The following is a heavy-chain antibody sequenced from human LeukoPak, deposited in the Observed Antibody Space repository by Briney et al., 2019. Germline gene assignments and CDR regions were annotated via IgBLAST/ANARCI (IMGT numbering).Heavy chain of an antibody. CDR3: ARDHKSADYYDSSGYLDGR. V-gene: IGHV1-2*02. CDR1: GYTFTGYY. CDR2: INPNSGGT. Sequence: ASVTVSCKASGYTFTGYYMHWVRQAPGQGLEWMGWINPNSGGTNYAQKFQGRVTITRDTSISTAYMELSRLRSDDTAVYYCARDHKSADYYDSSGYLDGRWGQGTLVTVSS. J-gene: IGHJ4*02. D-gene: IGHD3-22*01.